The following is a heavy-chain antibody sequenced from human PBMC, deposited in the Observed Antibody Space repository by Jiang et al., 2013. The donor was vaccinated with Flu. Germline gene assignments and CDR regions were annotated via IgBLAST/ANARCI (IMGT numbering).Heavy chain of an antibody. J-gene: IGHJ1*01. CDR3: VRVFHTNNYFGRTGRFQY. CDR1: GYRFANYW. Sequence: GAEVKKPGESLKISCQGSGYRFANYWIGWVRQTPGRGLEWLGIIFPNDADTWYSPSFQGQVTISADTSTSTVFLQWSSLKASDTAIYYCVRVFHTNNYFGRTGRFQYWGQGALVTVSS. D-gene: IGHD1-14*01. CDR2: IFPNDADT. V-gene: IGHV5-51*01.